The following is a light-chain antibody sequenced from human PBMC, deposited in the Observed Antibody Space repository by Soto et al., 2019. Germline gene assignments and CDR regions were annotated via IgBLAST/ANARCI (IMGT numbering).Light chain of an antibody. CDR2: RAS. V-gene: IGKV3-15*01. Sequence: TQSPGTLSSSAGERATLSCRTSQSVSSDLAWYQQKPGQSPRLLIFRASTRASGIPARFSGSGSGTEFTLTISSLQSEDFAVYYCQQYHHWPPITFGQGTRLEIK. J-gene: IGKJ5*01. CDR1: QSVSSD. CDR3: QQYHHWPPIT.